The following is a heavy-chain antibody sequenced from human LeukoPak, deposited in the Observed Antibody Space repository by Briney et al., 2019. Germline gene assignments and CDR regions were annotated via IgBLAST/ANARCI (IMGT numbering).Heavy chain of an antibody. V-gene: IGHV3-33*01. CDR2: IWNDGNKQ. CDR3: AREIYDGAWFGFDY. Sequence: GGSLRLSCAASGFTFSGYGMHWVRQAPGKGLEWVAVIWNDGNKQYYADSVKGRFTISRDNSKNTLFLQMNTLRAEDTAIYYCAREIYDGAWFGFDYWGQGTLVTVSS. CDR1: GFTFSGYG. D-gene: IGHD3-10*01. J-gene: IGHJ4*02.